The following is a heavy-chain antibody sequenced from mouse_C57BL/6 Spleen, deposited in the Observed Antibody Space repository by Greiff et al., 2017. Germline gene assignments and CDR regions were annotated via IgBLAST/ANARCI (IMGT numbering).Heavy chain of an antibody. CDR3: AREDRY. CDR2: IYPGDGDT. J-gene: IGHJ2*01. Sequence: VKLQESGPELVKPGASVKISCKASGYAFSSSWMNWVKQRPGKGLEWIGRIYPGDGDTNYNGKFKGKATLTADKSSSTAYMQLSSLTSEDSAVYFCAREDRYWGQGTTLTVSS. CDR1: GYAFSSSW. V-gene: IGHV1-82*01.